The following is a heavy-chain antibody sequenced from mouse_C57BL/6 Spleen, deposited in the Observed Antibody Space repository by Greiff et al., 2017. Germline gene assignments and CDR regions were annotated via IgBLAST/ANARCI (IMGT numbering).Heavy chain of an antibody. D-gene: IGHD1-1*01. CDR1: GYTFTSYW. Sequence: VQLQQPGAELVKPGASVKLSCKASGYTFTSYWMHWVKQRPGQGLEWIGMIHPNSGSTNYNEKVKSKATLTVDKSSSTAYMQLSSLTSEDSAVYYCARYYYGSPYFDYWGQGTTLTVSS. V-gene: IGHV1-64*01. CDR3: ARYYYGSPYFDY. J-gene: IGHJ2*01. CDR2: IHPNSGST.